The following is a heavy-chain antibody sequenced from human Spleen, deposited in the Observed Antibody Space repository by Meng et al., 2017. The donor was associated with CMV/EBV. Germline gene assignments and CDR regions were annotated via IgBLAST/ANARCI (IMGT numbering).Heavy chain of an antibody. V-gene: IGHV3-15*01. D-gene: IGHD1-26*01. J-gene: IGHJ3*02. Sequence: TFSSAWMSWVRQAPGKGLEWVGRIKSKTDSGTTDYAAPVKGRFTISRDDSKNTLYLQMNSLKTEDTAVYYCTTVLIGGSYLLGAFDIWGQGTMVTVSS. CDR2: IKSKTDSGTT. CDR1: TFSSAW. CDR3: TTVLIGGSYLLGAFDI.